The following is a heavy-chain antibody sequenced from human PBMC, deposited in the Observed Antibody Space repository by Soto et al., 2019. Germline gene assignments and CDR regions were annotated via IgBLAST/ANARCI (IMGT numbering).Heavy chain of an antibody. CDR1: GGSISSGDYY. Sequence: PSETLSLTCTVSGGSISSGDYYWSWIRQPPGKGLEWIGYIYYSGSTYYNPSLKSRVTISVDTSKNQFSLKLSSVTAADTAVYYCARDSYYDSSGEVFDYWAREPWSPSPQ. CDR2: IYYSGST. J-gene: IGHJ4*02. V-gene: IGHV4-30-4*01. D-gene: IGHD3-22*01. CDR3: ARDSYYDSSGEVFDY.